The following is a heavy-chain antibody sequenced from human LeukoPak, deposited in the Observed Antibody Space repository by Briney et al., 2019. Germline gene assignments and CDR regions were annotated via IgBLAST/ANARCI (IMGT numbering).Heavy chain of an antibody. D-gene: IGHD3-22*01. CDR1: GGTFSSYT. CDR2: IIPILGIA. V-gene: IGHV1-69*02. J-gene: IGHJ4*02. CDR3: ARYYDSSGYYYGY. Sequence: SVQVSCKASGGTFSSYTISWVRQAPGQGLEWTGRIIPILGIANYAQKFQGRVTITADKSTSTAYMELSSLRSEDTAVYYCARYYDSSGYYYGYWGQGTLVTVSS.